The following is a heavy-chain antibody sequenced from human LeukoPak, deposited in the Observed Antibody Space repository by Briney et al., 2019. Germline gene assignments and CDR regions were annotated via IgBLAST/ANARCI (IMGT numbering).Heavy chain of an antibody. Sequence: GGSLRLSCTASGFTFGDYAMSWVRQAPGKGLEWVGLIRRKAYGGTTEYAASVKGRFTISRDDSKSIAYLQMNSLKTEDTAVYYCTREDCGGDCYPGSAAFGIWGQGTMVTVSS. CDR3: TREDCGGDCYPGSAAFGI. V-gene: IGHV3-49*04. CDR2: IRRKAYGGTT. J-gene: IGHJ3*02. CDR1: GFTFGDYA. D-gene: IGHD2-21*02.